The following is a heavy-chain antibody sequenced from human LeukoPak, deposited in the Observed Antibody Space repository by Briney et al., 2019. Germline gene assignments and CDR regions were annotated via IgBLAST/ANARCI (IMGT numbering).Heavy chain of an antibody. CDR3: ARETRLHSGSYSNDAFDI. CDR1: GDSISSGGYY. D-gene: IGHD1-26*01. V-gene: IGHV4-61*08. CDR2: ISYSGST. J-gene: IGHJ3*02. Sequence: PSETLSLTCTVSGDSISSGGYYWSWIRQPPGKGLEWIGYISYSGSTDYNPSLKSRVTISLDTSKNQFSLRLSSVTAADTAVYYCARETRLHSGSYSNDAFDIWGQGTMVTVSS.